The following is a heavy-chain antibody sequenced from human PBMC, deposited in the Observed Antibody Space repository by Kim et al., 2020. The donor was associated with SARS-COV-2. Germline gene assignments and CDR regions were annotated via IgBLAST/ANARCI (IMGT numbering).Heavy chain of an antibody. CDR3: ATDILAGPNRRG. J-gene: IGHJ4*02. D-gene: IGHD2-15*01. Sequence: IYEQKFQGRVTMTEDTSTDTAYMELSSLRSEDTAVYYCATDILAGPNRRGWGQGTLVTVSS. V-gene: IGHV1-24*01.